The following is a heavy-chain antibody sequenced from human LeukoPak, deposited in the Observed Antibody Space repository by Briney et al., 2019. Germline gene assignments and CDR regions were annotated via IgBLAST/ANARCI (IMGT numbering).Heavy chain of an antibody. CDR3: ARDGERRTPAAAGNGEVNY. Sequence: ASVKVSCKASGYTFTGYYIHWMRQDPGQGLEWMGWINPNSGATYYAQMFQGRVTMTRDTSISTAYMELSSLRSDDTAVYYCARDGERRTPAAAGNGEVNYWGQGTLVTVSS. CDR2: INPNSGAT. J-gene: IGHJ4*02. D-gene: IGHD6-13*01. CDR1: GYTFTGYY. V-gene: IGHV1-2*02.